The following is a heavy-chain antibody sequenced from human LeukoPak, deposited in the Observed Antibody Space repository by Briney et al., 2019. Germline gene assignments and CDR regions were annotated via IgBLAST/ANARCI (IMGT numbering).Heavy chain of an antibody. CDR2: IFYTGST. CDR3: ARGSNWFDP. V-gene: IGHV4-59*01. J-gene: IGHJ5*02. CDR1: GGSFSGYY. Sequence: PSETLSLTCAVYGGSFSGYYWSWIRQPPGKGQEWIGYIFYTGSTNYNPSLNSRVTISVDTLKNQFSLKLNSVTAADTAVYYCARGSNWFDPWGQGTLVTVSS.